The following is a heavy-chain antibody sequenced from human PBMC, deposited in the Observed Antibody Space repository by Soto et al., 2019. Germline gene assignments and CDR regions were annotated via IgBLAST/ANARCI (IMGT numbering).Heavy chain of an antibody. CDR1: GGSISSYY. CDR3: ARVYGSVSYFKQTNWFDP. D-gene: IGHD3-10*01. J-gene: IGHJ5*02. CDR2: IYYSGST. V-gene: IGHV4-59*01. Sequence: SETLSLTCTVSGGSISSYYWSWIRQPPGKGLEWIGYIYYSGSTNYNPSLKSRVTISVDTSKNQFSLKLSSVTAADTAVYYCARVYGSVSYFKQTNWFDPWGQGTLVTVSS.